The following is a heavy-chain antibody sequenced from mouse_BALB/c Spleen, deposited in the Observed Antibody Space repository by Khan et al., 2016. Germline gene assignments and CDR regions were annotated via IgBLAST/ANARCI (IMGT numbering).Heavy chain of an antibody. J-gene: IGHJ2*01. CDR2: IDPANGKT. CDR3: ARGMITTEDY. V-gene: IGHV14-3*02. Sequence: VQLKQSGAELVKPGASVKLSCTASGFNIKDSYLHWVMQRPEQGLEWIGRIDPANGKTKYDPKFQGKATITADTSSNAAYLQLSSLTSEDTAVYYCARGMITTEDYWGQGTTLTVSS. D-gene: IGHD2-4*01. CDR1: GFNIKDSY.